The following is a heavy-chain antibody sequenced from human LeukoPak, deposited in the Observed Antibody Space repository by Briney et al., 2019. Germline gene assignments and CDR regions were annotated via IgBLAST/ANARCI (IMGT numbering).Heavy chain of an antibody. V-gene: IGHV1-18*01. J-gene: IGHJ4*02. CDR3: ARVQSSGLFDC. CDR1: GYTFTSYG. CDR2: INAYNGNT. Sequence: ASVKVSCKASGYTFTSYGISWVRQAPGQGLEWMGWINAYNGNTNYAQKLQGRVTMTTDTSTTTAYMELRSLRSDDTAVYYCARVQSSGLFDCWGQGTLVTVSS. D-gene: IGHD6-19*01.